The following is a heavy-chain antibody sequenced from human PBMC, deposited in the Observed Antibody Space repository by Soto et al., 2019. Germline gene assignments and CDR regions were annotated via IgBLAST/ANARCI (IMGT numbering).Heavy chain of an antibody. Sequence: ASVKASCKTPRYTFTSYDLNSLPQAPEQGLEWMGWMNPNSGNTGYAQKFQGRVTMTRNTSISTAYMELSSLRSEDTAVYYCARSSSSKYYDILTGYQNYYYYGMDVWGQGTTVTVP. CDR3: ARSSSSKYYDILTGYQNYYYYGMDV. CDR2: MNPNSGNT. J-gene: IGHJ6*02. V-gene: IGHV1-8*01. D-gene: IGHD3-9*01. CDR1: RYTFTSYD.